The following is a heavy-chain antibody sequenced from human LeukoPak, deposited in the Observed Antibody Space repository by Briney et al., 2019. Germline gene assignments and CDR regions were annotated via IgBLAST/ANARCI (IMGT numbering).Heavy chain of an antibody. CDR2: ISSSGSTI. CDR1: GFTFSSYE. CDR3: AELGITMIGGV. Sequence: GGSLRLSCAASGFTFSSYEMNWVRQAPGKGLEWVSYISSSGSTIYYADSVKGRFTISRDDAKNSLYLQMNSLRAEDTAVYYCAELGITMIGGVWGKGTPVTISS. V-gene: IGHV3-48*03. J-gene: IGHJ6*04. D-gene: IGHD3-10*02.